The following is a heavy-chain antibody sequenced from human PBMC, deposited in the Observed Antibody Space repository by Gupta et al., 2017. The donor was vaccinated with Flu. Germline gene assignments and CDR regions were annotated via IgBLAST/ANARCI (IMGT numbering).Heavy chain of an antibody. Sequence: MKWVRQAPGRGREWVAYINSVGSAIYYAGSVQGRFTISRDKVKNSLYLEMNGLRAEDTGFYYCARAENTGFDDWGQGTLVTVSS. CDR3: ARAENTGFDD. V-gene: IGHV3-48*03. CDR2: INSVGSAI. J-gene: IGHJ4*02.